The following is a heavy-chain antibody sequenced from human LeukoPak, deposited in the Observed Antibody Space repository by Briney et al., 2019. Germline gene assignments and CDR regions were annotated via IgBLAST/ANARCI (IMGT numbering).Heavy chain of an antibody. CDR1: GFTFSSYS. Sequence: GGSLRLSCAASGFTFSSYSMNWVRQAPGKGLEWVSFISSSSSYIYYADSVKGRFTISRDNAKSSLYLQMNSLRAEDTAVYYCARGEYGSGSYHIDYWGQGTLVTVSS. J-gene: IGHJ4*02. V-gene: IGHV3-21*01. D-gene: IGHD3-10*01. CDR2: ISSSSSYI. CDR3: ARGEYGSGSYHIDY.